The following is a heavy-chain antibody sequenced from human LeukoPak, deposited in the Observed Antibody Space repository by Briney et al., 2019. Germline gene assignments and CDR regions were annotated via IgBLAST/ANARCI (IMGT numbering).Heavy chain of an antibody. CDR3: ARSSLDYGDYEMGSVNAFDI. D-gene: IGHD4-17*01. CDR2: INHSGST. V-gene: IGHV4-34*01. CDR1: GGSFSGYY. J-gene: IGHJ3*02. Sequence: SETLSLTCAVYGGSFSGYYWSWIRQPPGKGLEWIGEINHSGSTNYNPSLKSRVTISVDTSKNQFSLKLSSVTAADTAVYYCARSSLDYGDYEMGSVNAFDIWGQGTMVTVSS.